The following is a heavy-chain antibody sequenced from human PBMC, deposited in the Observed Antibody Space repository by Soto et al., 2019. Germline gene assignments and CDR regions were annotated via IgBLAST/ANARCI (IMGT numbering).Heavy chain of an antibody. CDR1: GFDFSNSG. CDR3: ARDYARGWCQF. J-gene: IGHJ4*02. V-gene: IGHV3-30*03. CDR2: ISFDGDK. Sequence: QVKLVESGGGVVQPGTSLRLSCTASGFDFSNSGIQWVRQTTGKGLEWVALISFDGDKYYVDSVKGRFTISRDNPTNTVYLQMNRLRPEDTGVYYCARDYARGWCQFWGQGTLVTVSS. D-gene: IGHD2-8*02.